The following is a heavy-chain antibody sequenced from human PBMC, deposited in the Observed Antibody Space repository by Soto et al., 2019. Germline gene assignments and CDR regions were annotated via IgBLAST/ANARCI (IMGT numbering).Heavy chain of an antibody. CDR2: ISGSGGST. CDR3: AKDQSDLHWYFDL. V-gene: IGHV3-23*01. J-gene: IGHJ2*01. Sequence: EVQLLESGGGLVQPGGSLRLSCAASGFTFSSYAMSWVRQAPGKGLEWVSAISGSGGSTYYADSVKGRFTISRDNSKDTLALQMNSLRAEDTAVYYCAKDQSDLHWYFDLWGRGTLVTVSS. CDR1: GFTFSSYA.